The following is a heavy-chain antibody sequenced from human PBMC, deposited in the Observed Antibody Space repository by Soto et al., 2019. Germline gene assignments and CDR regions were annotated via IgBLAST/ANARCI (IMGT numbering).Heavy chain of an antibody. Sequence: EVQLVESGGGLVQPGGSLRLSCAASGFTFSSYSMNWVRQAPGKGLEWVSYISSSSSTIYYADSVKGRFTISRDNAKNALYLQMNSLSDEDTAVYYCARDKGGTFDYWGQGTLVTVSS. CDR2: ISSSSSTI. J-gene: IGHJ4*02. D-gene: IGHD2-15*01. CDR1: GFTFSSYS. V-gene: IGHV3-48*02. CDR3: ARDKGGTFDY.